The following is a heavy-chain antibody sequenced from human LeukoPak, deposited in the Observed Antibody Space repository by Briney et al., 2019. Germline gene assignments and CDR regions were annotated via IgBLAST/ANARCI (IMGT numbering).Heavy chain of an antibody. D-gene: IGHD6-13*01. CDR3: ARDPTYSSSWDWFDP. Sequence: PSETLSLTCTVSGGSISSYYWGWIRQPAGKGLEWIGRIYTSGSTNYNPSLKSRVTMSVDTSKNQFSLKLSSVTAADTAVYYCARDPTYSSSWDWFDPWGQGTLVTVSS. CDR2: IYTSGST. J-gene: IGHJ5*02. V-gene: IGHV4-4*07. CDR1: GGSISSYY.